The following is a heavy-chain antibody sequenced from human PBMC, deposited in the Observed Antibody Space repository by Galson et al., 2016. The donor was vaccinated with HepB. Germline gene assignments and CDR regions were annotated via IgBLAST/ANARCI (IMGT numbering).Heavy chain of an antibody. CDR3: TRDPPDRWSMID. Sequence: SLRLSCAASGFTVNSCGMHWVRQAAGKGLEWVAYHGDNGDSQLYADAVRGRFTVSGDNARNTLVLQMYSLRIEDTALYYCTRDPPDRWSMIDWGQGPPVTVSS. J-gene: IGHJ4*03. CDR2: HGDNGDSQ. CDR1: GFTVNSCG. V-gene: IGHV3-30*03. D-gene: IGHD2-8*01.